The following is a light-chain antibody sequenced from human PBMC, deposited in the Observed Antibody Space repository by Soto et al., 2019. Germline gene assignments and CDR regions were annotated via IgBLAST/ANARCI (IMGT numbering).Light chain of an antibody. CDR2: GAS. Sequence: DIQMTQSPSSLSESVGDRVTITCRASQYVDTYLNWYQQKPGKAPKLLIYGASSLQSGVPSRFSGIGSGTDFTLTISSLQPEDSATYYCQQRYRTPRSFGQGTRVDIK. V-gene: IGKV1-39*01. J-gene: IGKJ1*01. CDR1: QYVDTY. CDR3: QQRYRTPRS.